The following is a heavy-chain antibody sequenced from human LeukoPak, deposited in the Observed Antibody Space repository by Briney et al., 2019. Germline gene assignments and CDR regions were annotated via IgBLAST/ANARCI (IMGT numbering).Heavy chain of an antibody. J-gene: IGHJ4*02. Sequence: ASVKVSCKASGYTFTGYYMHWVRQAPGQGLEWMGWINPNSGGTNYAQKFQGRATMTRDRSISTGSMGLSRLRSDDTAVYYCARLSSGWFRDVDFDYWGQGTLVTVSS. D-gene: IGHD6-19*01. V-gene: IGHV1-2*02. CDR3: ARLSSGWFRDVDFDY. CDR1: GYTFTGYY. CDR2: INPNSGGT.